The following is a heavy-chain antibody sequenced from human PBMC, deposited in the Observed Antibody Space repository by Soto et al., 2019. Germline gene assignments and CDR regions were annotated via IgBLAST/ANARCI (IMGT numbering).Heavy chain of an antibody. CDR3: AKDLLGGPDY. D-gene: IGHD3-16*01. V-gene: IGHV3-30*18. CDR2: ISYDGSNK. Sequence: VGSLRLSCAASGFTFSSYGMHWVRQAPGKGLEWVAVISYDGSNKYYADSVKGRFTISRDNSKNTLYLQMNSLRAEDTAVYYCAKDLLGGPDYWGQGTLVTVSS. J-gene: IGHJ4*02. CDR1: GFTFSSYG.